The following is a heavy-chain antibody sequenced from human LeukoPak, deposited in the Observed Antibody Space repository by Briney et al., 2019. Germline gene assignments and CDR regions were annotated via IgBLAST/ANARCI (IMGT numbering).Heavy chain of an antibody. V-gene: IGHV4-61*02. CDR1: GGSISSGSYY. D-gene: IGHD2-8*01. CDR2: IYTSGST. CDR3: ARVRYCTNGVCPTEYFQH. Sequence: TLSLTCTVSGGSISSGSYYWSWIRQPAGKGLEWIWRIYTSGSTNYNPSLKSRDTISVDTSKNQFSLKLSSVTAADTAVYYCARVRYCTNGVCPTEYFQHWGQGTLVTVSS. J-gene: IGHJ1*01.